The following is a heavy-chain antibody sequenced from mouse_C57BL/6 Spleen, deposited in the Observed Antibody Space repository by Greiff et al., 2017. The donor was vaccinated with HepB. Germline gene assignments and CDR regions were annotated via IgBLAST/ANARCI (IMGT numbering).Heavy chain of an antibody. Sequence: EVQLVESGPELVKPGASVKMSCKASGYTFTDYNMHWVKQSHGKSLEWIGYINPNNGGTSYNQKFKGKATLTVNKSSSTAYMELRSLTSEDSAVYYCARGFITTVVAPFDYWGQGTTLTVSS. CDR2: INPNNGGT. V-gene: IGHV1-22*01. D-gene: IGHD1-1*01. CDR1: GYTFTDYN. CDR3: ARGFITTVVAPFDY. J-gene: IGHJ2*01.